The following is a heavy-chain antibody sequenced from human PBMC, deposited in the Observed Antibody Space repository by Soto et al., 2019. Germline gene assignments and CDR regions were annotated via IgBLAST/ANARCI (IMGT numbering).Heavy chain of an antibody. D-gene: IGHD3-10*01. Sequence: GGSLRLSCAASGFTFSSYGMHWVRQAPGKGLEWVAVISYDGSNKYYADSVKGRFTISRDNSKNTLYLQMNSLRAEDTAVYYCAKDSANLWFGELFPRYGMDVWGQGTTVTVSS. CDR2: ISYDGSNK. CDR3: AKDSANLWFGELFPRYGMDV. V-gene: IGHV3-30*18. J-gene: IGHJ6*02. CDR1: GFTFSSYG.